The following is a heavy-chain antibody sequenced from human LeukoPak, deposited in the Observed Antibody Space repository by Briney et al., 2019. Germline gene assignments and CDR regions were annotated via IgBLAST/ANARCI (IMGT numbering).Heavy chain of an antibody. Sequence: ASVKVSCKASGYTFTSYAMHWVRQAPGQRLEWMGWINAGNGNTKYSQKFQGRVTITRDTSASTAYMELSSLRSEDTAVYYCARVRGDREYYYYYGMDVWGQGTTDTVSS. CDR2: INAGNGNT. CDR3: ARVRGDREYYYYYGMDV. D-gene: IGHD3-10*01. V-gene: IGHV1-3*01. J-gene: IGHJ6*02. CDR1: GYTFTSYA.